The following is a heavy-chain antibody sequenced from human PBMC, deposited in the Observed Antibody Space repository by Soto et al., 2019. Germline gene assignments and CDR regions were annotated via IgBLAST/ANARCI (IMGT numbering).Heavy chain of an antibody. CDR2: IIPIFGTA. Sequence: QVQLVQSGAEVKKPGSSVKVSCKASGGTFSSYAISWVRQAPGQGLEWMGGIIPIFGTANYAQKYQGRVTITADESTSTAYMERSRLRSEDTAVYYCASHPPGGGWYREYYYYCGMDVWGQGTTVTVSS. D-gene: IGHD6-19*01. V-gene: IGHV1-69*01. CDR1: GGTFSSYA. CDR3: ASHPPGGGWYREYYYYCGMDV. J-gene: IGHJ6*02.